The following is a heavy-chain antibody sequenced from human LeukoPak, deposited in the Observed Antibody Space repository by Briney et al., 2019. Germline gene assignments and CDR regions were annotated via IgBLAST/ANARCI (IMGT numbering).Heavy chain of an antibody. D-gene: IGHD3-10*01. CDR1: EFTFSTHW. J-gene: IGHJ6*03. V-gene: IGHV3-74*01. CDR3: AKDGSGPPHYYYMDV. Sequence: PGGSLRLSCAACEFTFSTHWMHWVRQVPGKGLVWVSHINFDGSITNYADSVKGRFTISRDNAKNTLYLQMNSLRAEDTAVYYCAKDGSGPPHYYYMDVWGKGTTVTVSS. CDR2: INFDGSIT.